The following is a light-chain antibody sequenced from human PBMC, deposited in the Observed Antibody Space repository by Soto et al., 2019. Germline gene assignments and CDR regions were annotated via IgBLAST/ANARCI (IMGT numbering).Light chain of an antibody. J-gene: IGKJ2*02. CDR2: GAS. CDR1: QSVGGN. CDR3: HQYNTWPPGT. V-gene: IGKV3-15*01. Sequence: EIVMTQSPATLSVSPGERATLSCRASQSVGGNLAWYQQKPGRAPRLLVYGASTRATGISARFSGSGSGTEFTLTISSLQSEDFAVYYCHQYNTWPPGTFGQGTTVEMK.